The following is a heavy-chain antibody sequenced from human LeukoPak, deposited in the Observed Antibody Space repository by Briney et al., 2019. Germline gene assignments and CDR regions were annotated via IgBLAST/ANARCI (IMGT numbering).Heavy chain of an antibody. CDR2: ISGNSGSI. V-gene: IGHV3-9*01. CDR1: GFTFDGYA. CDR3: AKDGAAGIIRNRDYGMDV. D-gene: IGHD6-13*01. J-gene: IGHJ6*04. Sequence: GGSLRLSCAASGFTFDGYAMHWVRRAPGKGLEWVSGISGNSGSIGYADSVKGRFTISRDNAKNSLYLQMNSLRAEDTAVYYCAKDGAAGIIRNRDYGMDVWGKGTTVTVSS.